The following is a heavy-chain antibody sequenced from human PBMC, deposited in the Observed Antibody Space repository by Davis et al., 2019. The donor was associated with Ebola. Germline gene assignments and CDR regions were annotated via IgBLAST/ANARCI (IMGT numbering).Heavy chain of an antibody. V-gene: IGHV3-73*01. J-gene: IGHJ4*02. CDR2: IRSKANSYAT. CDR1: GFTFSGSA. CDR3: TLNAQLVRGEDY. D-gene: IGHD6-6*01. Sequence: GESLKIPCAAPGFTFSGSAMHRVRQASGKGLEWVGRIRSKANSYATAYAASVKGRFTISRDDSKNTAYLQMNSLKTEDTAVYYCTLNAQLVRGEDYWGQGTLVTVSS.